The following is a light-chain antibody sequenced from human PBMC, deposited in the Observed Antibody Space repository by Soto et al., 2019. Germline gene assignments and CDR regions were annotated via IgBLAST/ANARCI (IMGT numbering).Light chain of an antibody. CDR3: SSYTSSNTVV. J-gene: IGLJ2*01. Sequence: QSALTQPASVSGSPGQSIAISCTGTSNDVGGYNYVSWYQQHPGKAPKLMIYDVSARPSGVSNRFSGSKSDNTASLTISGLQAEDEAHYYCSSYTSSNTVVFGGGTKLTVL. CDR2: DVS. V-gene: IGLV2-14*01. CDR1: SNDVGGYNY.